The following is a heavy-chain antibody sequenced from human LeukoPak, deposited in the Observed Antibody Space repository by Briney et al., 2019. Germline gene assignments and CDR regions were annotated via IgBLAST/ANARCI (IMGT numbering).Heavy chain of an antibody. Sequence: PGGSLRLSCAASGFTFSSYAKSWVRQAPGKGLEWVSAISGSGGSTYYADSVKGRFTISRDNSKNTLYLQMNSLRAEDTAVYYCAKDYYDSRKHRGSGAFDIWGQGTMVTVSS. CDR1: GFTFSSYA. J-gene: IGHJ3*02. D-gene: IGHD3-22*01. CDR3: AKDYYDSRKHRGSGAFDI. CDR2: ISGSGGST. V-gene: IGHV3-23*01.